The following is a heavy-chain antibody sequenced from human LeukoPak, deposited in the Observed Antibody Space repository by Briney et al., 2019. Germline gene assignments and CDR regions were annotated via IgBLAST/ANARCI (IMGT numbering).Heavy chain of an antibody. J-gene: IGHJ3*02. CDR3: ARGTLYNGRENAFDI. D-gene: IGHD1-14*01. Sequence: ASVKVSCKTSGVGFSNYATAWVRQAPGQGLKWMGAIIPVFGKPNYAQKFRDRVTIIADESTATAYMELSSLRSEDTAVYYCARGTLYNGRENAFDIWGQGTMVTVSS. V-gene: IGHV1-69*13. CDR2: IIPVFGKP. CDR1: GVGFSNYA.